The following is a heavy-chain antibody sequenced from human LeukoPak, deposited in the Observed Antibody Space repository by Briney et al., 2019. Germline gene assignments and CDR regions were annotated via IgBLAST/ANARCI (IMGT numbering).Heavy chain of an antibody. J-gene: IGHJ4*02. Sequence: GGSLRLSCAASGFTFSSYSMNWVRQAPGKGLEWVSSISSSSSYIYYADSVKGRFTISRDNAKNSLYLQMNSLRAEDTAVYYCPRELKWEGGYDYWGQGTLLTVSS. CDR2: ISSSSSYI. CDR3: PRELKWEGGYDY. CDR1: GFTFSSYS. V-gene: IGHV3-21*01. D-gene: IGHD1-26*01.